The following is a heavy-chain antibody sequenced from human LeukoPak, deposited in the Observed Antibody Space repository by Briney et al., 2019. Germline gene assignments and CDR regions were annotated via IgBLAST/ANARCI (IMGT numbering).Heavy chain of an antibody. Sequence: GESLKISCKGSGFSFASYWISWVRQMPGAGLEWMGRIDPSDSYTNYSPSFQDHVTISVDRSINTAYLQWSSLKASDTAMYYCARRSSVTTGPFGDWGQGTLVTVSS. CDR1: GFSFASYW. CDR3: ARRSSVTTGPFGD. CDR2: IDPSDSYT. J-gene: IGHJ4*02. V-gene: IGHV5-10-1*01. D-gene: IGHD4-17*01.